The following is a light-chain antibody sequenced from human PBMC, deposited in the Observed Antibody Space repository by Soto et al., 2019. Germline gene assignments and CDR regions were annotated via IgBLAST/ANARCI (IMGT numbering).Light chain of an antibody. CDR3: QQYTGPPTT. Sequence: DIVMTQSPDSLAVSLGERATIKCKSSQSVLFTSNNKNYLGWFQQKPRQPPKLLLSWASTRESGVPDRFSGSGSGTDFTLTITRLEPEDSAVYFCQQYTGPPTTFGQGTRLEIK. J-gene: IGKJ5*01. CDR2: WAS. CDR1: QSVLFTSNNKNY. V-gene: IGKV4-1*01.